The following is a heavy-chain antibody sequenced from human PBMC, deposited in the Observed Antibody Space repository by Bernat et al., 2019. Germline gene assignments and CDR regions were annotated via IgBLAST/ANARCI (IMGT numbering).Heavy chain of an antibody. CDR3: AVLWFGELTHKYYYGMDV. D-gene: IGHD3-10*01. CDR1: GFTFSSYG. CDR2: ISYDGSNK. V-gene: IGHV3-30*03. Sequence: QVQLVESGGGVVQPGRSLRLSCAASGFTFSSYGMHWVRQAPGKGLEWVAVISYDGSNKYYADSVKGRFTISRDNSKNTLYLQMNSLRAEDTAVYYCAVLWFGELTHKYYYGMDVWGQGTTVTVSS. J-gene: IGHJ6*02.